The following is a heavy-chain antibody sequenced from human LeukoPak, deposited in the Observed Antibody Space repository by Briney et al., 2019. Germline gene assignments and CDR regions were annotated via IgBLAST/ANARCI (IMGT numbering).Heavy chain of an antibody. CDR3: ARAAYYDFWSGDPGVDAFDI. Sequence: SETLPLACTVSGGSINSGGYYWSWIRQPPGKGLEWIGYIYYTGSTYYNPSLKSRVTISLDRSKNQFSLMLSSVTAADTAVYYCARAAYYDFWSGDPGVDAFDIWGQGTMVTVSS. V-gene: IGHV4-30-2*01. CDR2: IYYTGST. CDR1: GGSINSGGYY. J-gene: IGHJ3*02. D-gene: IGHD3-3*01.